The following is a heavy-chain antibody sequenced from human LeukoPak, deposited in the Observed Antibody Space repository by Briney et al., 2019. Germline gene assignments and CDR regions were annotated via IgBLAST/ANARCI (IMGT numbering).Heavy chain of an antibody. CDR2: IYSSGST. CDR1: GGSISSNI. CDR3: ARVSRKKNWNDVEGYYDYGMDI. Sequence: PESLSVTCAVPGGSISSNIWCWIRQPPGEGLGRAWYIYSSGSTNNNPSLKSRVTISVDTSKTQFSLKLSSVTAADTAVYYCARVSRKKNWNDVEGYYDYGMDIWGKGTTVTVSS. V-gene: IGHV4-59*01. J-gene: IGHJ6*04. D-gene: IGHD1-1*01.